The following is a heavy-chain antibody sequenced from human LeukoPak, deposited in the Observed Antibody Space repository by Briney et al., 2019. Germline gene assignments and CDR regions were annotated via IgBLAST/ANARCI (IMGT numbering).Heavy chain of an antibody. CDR1: GYTFTGYY. V-gene: IGHV1-2*02. D-gene: IGHD5-18*01. CDR2: INPNSGGT. CDR3: ARSGYSYGCLGY. Sequence: ASVKVSCKASGYTFTGYYMHWVRQAPGQGLEWVGWINPNSGGTNYAQKFQGRVTMTRDTSISTAYMELSRLRSDDTAVYYCARSGYSYGCLGYWGQGTLVTVSS. J-gene: IGHJ4*02.